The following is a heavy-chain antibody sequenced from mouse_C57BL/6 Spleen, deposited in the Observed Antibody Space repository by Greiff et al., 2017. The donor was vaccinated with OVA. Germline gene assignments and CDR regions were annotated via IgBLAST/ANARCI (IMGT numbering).Heavy chain of an antibody. D-gene: IGHD2-10*02. CDR3: AREGYCNYVRSSWFAY. CDR2: INPSNGGT. V-gene: IGHV1-53*01. J-gene: IGHJ3*01. Sequence: QVQLQQPGTELVKPGASVKLSCKASGYTFTSYWMHWVKQRPGQGLEWIGNINPSNGGTNYNEKFKSKATLTVDKSSRTAYMQLSSLTSEDSAVYYCAREGYCNYVRSSWFAYWGQGTLVTVSA. CDR1: GYTFTSYW.